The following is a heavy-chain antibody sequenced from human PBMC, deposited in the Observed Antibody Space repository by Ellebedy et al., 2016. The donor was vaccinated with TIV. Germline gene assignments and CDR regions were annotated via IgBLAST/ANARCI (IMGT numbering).Heavy chain of an antibody. V-gene: IGHV6-1*01. J-gene: IGHJ6*04. CDR1: GDLVSRLRGA. D-gene: IGHD6-13*01. CDR3: ERRSSRNVMDV. Sequence: SQTLSLTCAISGDLVSRLRGALPWIRHSPSGVLYLLVRTYYRSKWYNEYAVSVQSRITLNPDTSKNQFSLQLKSVTPEDTAVEYGERRSSRNVMDVWGKGTTVTVAS. CDR2: TYYRSKWYN.